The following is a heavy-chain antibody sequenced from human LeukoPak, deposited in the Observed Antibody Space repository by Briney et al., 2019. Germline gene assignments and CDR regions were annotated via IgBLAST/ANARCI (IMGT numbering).Heavy chain of an antibody. V-gene: IGHV4-59*08. D-gene: IGHD1-14*01. CDR1: GGSISSSY. J-gene: IGHJ2*01. CDR2: IFYTGST. CDR3: ARRGSGASLEYYFDL. Sequence: SETLSLTCTVSGGSISSSYWSWIRQPPGKGLEWIGYIFYTGSTDYNPSLKSRVTISVDTSKNQFSLKLSSVTAADTAVYYCARRGSGASLEYYFDLWGRGTLVTVSS.